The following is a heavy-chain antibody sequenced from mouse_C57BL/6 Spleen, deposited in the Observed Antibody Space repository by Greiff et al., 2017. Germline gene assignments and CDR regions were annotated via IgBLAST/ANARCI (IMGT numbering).Heavy chain of an antibody. V-gene: IGHV2-2*01. CDR2: LWSGGST. CDR3: ARNYRWETYYFDY. CDR1: GFSLTSYG. Sequence: VKLMESGPGLVQPSQSLSITCTVSGFSLTSYGVHWVRQSPGKGLEWLGVLWSGGSTDYNAAFISRLSISKDNSKSQVFFKMHSLQADDTAIYYCARNYRWETYYFDYWGQGTTLTVSS. D-gene: IGHD1-1*02. J-gene: IGHJ2*01.